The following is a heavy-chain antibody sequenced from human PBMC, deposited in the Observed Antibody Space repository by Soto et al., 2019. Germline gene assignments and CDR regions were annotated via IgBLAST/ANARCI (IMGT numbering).Heavy chain of an antibody. CDR3: ARDQGVAAAGITWFDP. Sequence: SETLSLTCTVSGAAIISYYWSWIRQPAGKGLEWIGDIHSSGSTNYNPSLKSRVTMSVDTSKNQFSLRLMSLTGADTAVYYCARDQGVAAAGITWFDPWGQGSLVTVSS. D-gene: IGHD6-13*01. V-gene: IGHV4-4*07. J-gene: IGHJ5*02. CDR1: GAAIISYY. CDR2: IHSSGST.